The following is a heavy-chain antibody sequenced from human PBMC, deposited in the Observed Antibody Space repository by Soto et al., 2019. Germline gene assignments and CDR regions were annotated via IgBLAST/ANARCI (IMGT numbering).Heavy chain of an antibody. V-gene: IGHV1-69*12. CDR2: IIPMFGTV. Sequence: QVQLVQSGAEVKKPGSSVKVSCKASGGTFSSFGIVWVRQAPGQGLEWMGDIIPMFGTVTYAQKFQGRVTITADESTTTVYMELSSLRSEDTAVYYCAREATAHSSGWHFWGQGTLVTVSS. CDR1: GGTFSSFG. CDR3: AREATAHSSGWHF. J-gene: IGHJ4*02. D-gene: IGHD6-19*01.